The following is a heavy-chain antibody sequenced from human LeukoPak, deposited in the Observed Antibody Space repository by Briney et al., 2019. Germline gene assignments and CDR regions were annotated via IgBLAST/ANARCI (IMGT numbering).Heavy chain of an antibody. V-gene: IGHV1-2*02. Sequence: GASVKVSCKASGYTFTGYYMHWVRQAPGQGLEWMGWINPNSGDTNYSQKFQGRVSMTRDTSINTAYMELSRLRSDDTAVYYCARGGSSGWITDPDYYYYGMDVWGQGTTVTVSS. CDR2: INPNSGDT. D-gene: IGHD6-19*01. CDR3: ARGGSSGWITDPDYYYYGMDV. CDR1: GYTFTGYY. J-gene: IGHJ6*02.